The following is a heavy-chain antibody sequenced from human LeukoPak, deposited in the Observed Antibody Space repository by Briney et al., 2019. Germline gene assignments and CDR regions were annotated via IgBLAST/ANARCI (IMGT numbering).Heavy chain of an antibody. V-gene: IGHV3-74*01. CDR2: IKGDGIST. CDR3: ARGAWTAYYLDY. J-gene: IGHJ4*02. D-gene: IGHD3/OR15-3a*01. Sequence: PGGSLRLSCEASGFTFSSYWMHWVRQAPGKGLVWVSRIKGDGISTNYADSVKGRFTISRGNAKNTVYLQMNSLRAEDTAVYYCARGAWTAYYLDYWGQGTLVTVSS. CDR1: GFTFSSYW.